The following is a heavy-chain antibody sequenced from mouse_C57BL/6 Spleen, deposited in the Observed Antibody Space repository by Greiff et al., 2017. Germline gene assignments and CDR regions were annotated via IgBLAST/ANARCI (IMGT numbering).Heavy chain of an antibody. CDR1: GYTFTSYW. J-gene: IGHJ2*01. V-gene: IGHV1-55*01. CDR3: ARPPVYGNYGDY. CDR2: LYPGSGST. D-gene: IGHD2-1*01. Sequence: QVQLQQPGAELVKPGASVKMSCKASGYTFTSYWITWVKQRPGQGLEWIGDLYPGSGSTNYNEKFKSKATLTVDTSSSTAYMQLSSLTSEDSAVYYCARPPVYGNYGDYWGQGTTLTVSS.